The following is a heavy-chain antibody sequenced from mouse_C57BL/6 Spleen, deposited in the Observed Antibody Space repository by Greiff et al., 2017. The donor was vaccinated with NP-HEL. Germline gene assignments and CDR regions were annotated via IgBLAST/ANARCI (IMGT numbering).Heavy chain of an antibody. V-gene: IGHV5-17*01. Sequence: EVQGVESGGGLVKPGGSLKLSCAASGFTFSDYGMHWVRQAPEKGLEWVAYISSGSSTIYYADKVKGRFTISRDNAKNTLFLQMTSLRSEDTAMYYCARRPGTGYAMDYWGQGTSVTVSS. J-gene: IGHJ4*01. CDR1: GFTFSDYG. CDR3: ARRPGTGYAMDY. D-gene: IGHD4-1*01. CDR2: ISSGSSTI.